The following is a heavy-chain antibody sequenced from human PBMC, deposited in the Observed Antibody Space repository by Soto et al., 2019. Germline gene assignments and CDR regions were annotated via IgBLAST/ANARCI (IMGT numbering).Heavy chain of an antibody. CDR2: ILHTGSV. D-gene: IGHD3-3*01. CDR1: GDSISNNYW. Sequence: QVHLQESGPGLVKPSGTLSLICDVAGDSISNNYWWSWVRQPPGKRLEWIGEILHTGSVNYNPSLKSRVAMSIDKSKNQFSLKLTSVTAADTAVYYCAVLIGRSRFSRLGHWGQGTLVTVSS. CDR3: AVLIGRSRFSRLGH. V-gene: IGHV4-4*02. J-gene: IGHJ4*02.